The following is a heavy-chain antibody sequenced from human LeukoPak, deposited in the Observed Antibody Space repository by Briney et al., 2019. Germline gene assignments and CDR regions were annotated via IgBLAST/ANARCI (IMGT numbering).Heavy chain of an antibody. V-gene: IGHV3-23*01. CDR2: ISGSGGST. J-gene: IGHJ4*02. D-gene: IGHD3-9*01. Sequence: GGSLRLSCAASGFTFSSYAMSWVRQAPGKGLEWVSAISGSGGSTYYADSVKGRFTISRDNSKNTLYLQTNSLRAEDTAVYYCAKAIRYFDWLPDYYFDYWGQGTLVTVSS. CDR3: AKAIRYFDWLPDYYFDY. CDR1: GFTFSSYA.